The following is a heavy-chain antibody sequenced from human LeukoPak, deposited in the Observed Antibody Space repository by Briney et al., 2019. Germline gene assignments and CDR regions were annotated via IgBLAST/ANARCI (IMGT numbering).Heavy chain of an antibody. D-gene: IGHD5-18*01. J-gene: IGHJ4*02. V-gene: IGHV3-33*06. CDR1: GFTFSSYG. CDR2: IWYDGSNK. Sequence: PGRSLRLSCAASGFTFSSYGMHWVRQAPGKGLEWVAVIWYDGSNKYYADSVKGRSTISRDNSKNTLYLQMNGLRAEDTAVYYCAKGPGIQLWFDYWGQGTLVTVSS. CDR3: AKGPGIQLWFDY.